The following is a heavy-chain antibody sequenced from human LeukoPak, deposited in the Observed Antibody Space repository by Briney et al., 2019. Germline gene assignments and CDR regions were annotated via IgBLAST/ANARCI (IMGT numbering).Heavy chain of an antibody. CDR2: INHSGST. J-gene: IGHJ4*02. V-gene: IGHV4-34*01. Sequence: PSETLSLTCAVYGGSFSGYYWSWIRQPPGKGLEWIGEINHSGSTNYNPSLKSRVTISVDTSKNQFSLKLSSVTAADTAVYYCARDGYNYGYYFHFWGQGTLVNVSP. CDR3: ARDGYNYGYYFHF. CDR1: GGSFSGYY. D-gene: IGHD5-18*01.